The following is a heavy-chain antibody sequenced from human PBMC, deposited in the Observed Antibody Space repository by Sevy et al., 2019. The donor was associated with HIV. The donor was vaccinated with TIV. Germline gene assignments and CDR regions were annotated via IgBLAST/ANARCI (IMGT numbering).Heavy chain of an antibody. CDR3: ARGKSGYGYGLDY. D-gene: IGHD5-18*01. J-gene: IGHJ4*02. V-gene: IGHV3-66*01. CDR2: MYSDGST. CDR1: GFTFSSHA. Sequence: GGSLRLSCAASGFTFSSHAMHWVRQAPGKGLEWVSVMYSDGSTYHADSVKGRFTISRDNSKNTLYLQMNSLRVEDTAVYYCARGKSGYGYGLDYWGQGTLVTVSS.